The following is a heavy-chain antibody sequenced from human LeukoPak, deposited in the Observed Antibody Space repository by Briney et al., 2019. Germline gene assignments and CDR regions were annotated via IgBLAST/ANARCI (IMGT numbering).Heavy chain of an antibody. CDR1: GLTFSTYA. V-gene: IGHV3-23*01. J-gene: IGHJ4*02. D-gene: IGHD2-15*01. CDR3: AGGVVAAKGKYYFDY. CDR2: ISGSGGST. Sequence: GGSLRLSCAASGLTFSTYAMSWVRQAPGKGLEWVSGISGSGGSTYYADSVKGRFTISRDSSKNTLYLQLNSLRAEDTAVYYCAGGVVAAKGKYYFDYWGQGTLVTVSS.